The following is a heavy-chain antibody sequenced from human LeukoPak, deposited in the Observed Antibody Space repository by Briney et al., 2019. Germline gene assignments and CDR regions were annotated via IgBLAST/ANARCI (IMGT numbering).Heavy chain of an antibody. J-gene: IGHJ4*02. CDR3: ARHRSYYCSGGNCYLYYFDY. V-gene: IGHV4-59*08. D-gene: IGHD2-15*01. Sequence: SETLSLTCTVSGVSISSYYWSWIRQPPGKGLEWIGYIYYSGSTNHNPSLKSRVTISVDTSKNQFSLKLSSVTAADTAVYYCARHRSYYCSGGNCYLYYFDYWGQGTLATVSS. CDR2: IYYSGST. CDR1: GVSISSYY.